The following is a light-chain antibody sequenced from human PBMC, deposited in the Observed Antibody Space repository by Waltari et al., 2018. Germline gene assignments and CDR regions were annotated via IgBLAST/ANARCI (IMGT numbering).Light chain of an antibody. CDR2: WAS. V-gene: IGKV4-1*01. J-gene: IGKJ4*01. CDR1: QSVLYSSNNKNY. CDR3: QQYYSTPLT. Sequence: DIVMTQSPDPLAVALGERATIHRKSSQSVLYSSNNKNYLAWYQQKPGQPPKLLIYWASTRESGVPDRFSGSGSGTDFTLTISSLQAEDVAVYYCQQYYSTPLTFGGGTKVEIK.